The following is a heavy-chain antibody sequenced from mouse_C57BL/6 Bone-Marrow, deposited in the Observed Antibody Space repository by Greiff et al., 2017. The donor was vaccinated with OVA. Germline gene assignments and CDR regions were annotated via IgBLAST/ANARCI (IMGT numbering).Heavy chain of an antibody. V-gene: IGHV5-9*04. CDR1: GFTFSSYT. CDR2: ISGGGGNT. CDR3: ARNLYWYFDV. J-gene: IGHJ1*03. Sequence: EVKLMESGGGLVKPGGSLKLSCAASGFTFSSYTMSWVRQTPEKRLEWVATISGGGGNTYYPDSVKGRFTISRDNAKNTLYLQMSSLRSEDTAVYYCARNLYWYFDVWGTGTTVTVSS.